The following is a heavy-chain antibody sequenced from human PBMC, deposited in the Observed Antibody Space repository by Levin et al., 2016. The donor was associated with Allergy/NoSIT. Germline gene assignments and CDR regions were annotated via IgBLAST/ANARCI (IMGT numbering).Heavy chain of an antibody. CDR2: ISYDGSNK. V-gene: IGHV3-30*18. J-gene: IGHJ6*02. Sequence: GESLKISCAASGFTFSSYGMHWVRQAPGKGLEWVAVISYDGSNKYYADSVKGRFTISRDNSKNTLYLQMNSLRAEDTAVYYCAKDCSFLDYYYGMDVWGQGTTVTVSS. CDR3: AKDCSFLDYYYGMDV. CDR1: GFTFSSYG. D-gene: IGHD6-13*01.